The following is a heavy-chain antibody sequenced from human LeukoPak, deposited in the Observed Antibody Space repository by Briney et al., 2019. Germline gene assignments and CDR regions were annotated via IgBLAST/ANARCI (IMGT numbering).Heavy chain of an antibody. CDR1: GGSFSGYY. Sequence: PSETLSLTCAVYGGSFSGYYWSWIRQPPGKGLEWIGEINHSGSTNYNPPLKSRVTISVDTSKNQFSLKLSSVTAADTAVYYCASERDDAFDIWGQGTMVTVSS. CDR2: INHSGST. CDR3: ASERDDAFDI. D-gene: IGHD1-1*01. J-gene: IGHJ3*02. V-gene: IGHV4-34*01.